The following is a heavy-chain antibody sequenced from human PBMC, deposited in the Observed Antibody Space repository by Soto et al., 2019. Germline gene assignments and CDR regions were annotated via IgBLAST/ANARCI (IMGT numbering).Heavy chain of an antibody. Sequence: GSVKVSCKASGYTFTSYGISWVRQAPGHGLEWMGWISAYNGNTNYAQKLQGKVTMTTDTPTSTAYMELRNLRSDDTAVYYCAKADRNYAGRFSYHYMDVWGTGTMVTVSS. CDR1: GYTFTSYG. D-gene: IGHD4-4*01. J-gene: IGHJ6*03. CDR3: AKADRNYAGRFSYHYMDV. CDR2: ISAYNGNT. V-gene: IGHV1-18*01.